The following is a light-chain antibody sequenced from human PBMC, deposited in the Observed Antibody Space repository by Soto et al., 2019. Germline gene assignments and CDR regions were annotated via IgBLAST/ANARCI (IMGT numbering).Light chain of an antibody. CDR3: QQYNNWPRT. Sequence: VMRQSPATLSLSPGEGATLSCRASQGIGDTLAWYQHKPGQAPRXLIYGATTRATGIPARFSGSGSGTELTITISSLQSEDGEVYDGQQYNNWPRTFGQGTKVDIK. CDR1: QGIGDT. V-gene: IGKV3-15*01. J-gene: IGKJ1*01. CDR2: GAT.